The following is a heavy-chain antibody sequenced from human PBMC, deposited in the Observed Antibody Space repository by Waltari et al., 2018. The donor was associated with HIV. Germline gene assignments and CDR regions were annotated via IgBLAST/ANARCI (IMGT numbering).Heavy chain of an antibody. J-gene: IGHJ4*02. CDR2: VYYNETI. CDR3: ARGQNSGSDKYYFDY. Sequence: QVQLQESGPRLVKPSETLSLTCTVSGGSINGYYWNWIRQSPGKRLHWIGYVYYNETINYNTSLKSLVTISIDTSKTQFSLKLSSVTAADTAFYFCARGQNSGSDKYYFDYWGQGTLVTVSS. V-gene: IGHV4-59*01. D-gene: IGHD3-10*01. CDR1: GGSINGYY.